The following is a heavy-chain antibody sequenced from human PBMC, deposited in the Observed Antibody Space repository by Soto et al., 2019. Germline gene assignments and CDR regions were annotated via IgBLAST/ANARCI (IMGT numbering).Heavy chain of an antibody. CDR1: GFTFSSYA. V-gene: IGHV3-23*01. Sequence: GGSLRLSCAASGFTFSSYAMSWVRQAPGKGLEWVSAISGSGGSTYYADSVKGRFTISRDNSKNTLYLQMNSLRAEDTAVYYCARAGHDSRGYQNNWFDPWGQGSLVTVSS. J-gene: IGHJ5*02. D-gene: IGHD3-22*01. CDR2: ISGSGGST. CDR3: ARAGHDSRGYQNNWFDP.